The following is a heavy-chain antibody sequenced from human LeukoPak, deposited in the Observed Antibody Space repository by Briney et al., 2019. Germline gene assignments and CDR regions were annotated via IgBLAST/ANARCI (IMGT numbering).Heavy chain of an antibody. CDR3: AKNQKHGSGSYYGTLALLDY. J-gene: IGHJ4*02. CDR2: ISGSGGST. V-gene: IGHV3-23*01. D-gene: IGHD3-10*01. CDR1: GFTFSSYA. Sequence: GGSLRLSCAASGFTFSSYAMSWVRQAPGKGLKWVSAISGSGGSTYYADSVKGRFTISRDNSKNTLYLQMNSLRAEDTAVYYCAKNQKHGSGSYYGTLALLDYWGQGTLVTVSS.